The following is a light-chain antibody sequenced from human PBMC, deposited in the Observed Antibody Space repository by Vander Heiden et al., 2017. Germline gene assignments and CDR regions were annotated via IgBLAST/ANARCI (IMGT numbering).Light chain of an antibody. J-gene: IGLJ3*02. V-gene: IGLV3-21*02. Sequence: SYELTQPPSVSAAPGLAARITRGGHNIGSKSVHWYQQKPGQAPVLVVYDDSDRHSGIPERFSGSNSGNTATLTISRVEAGDEADYYCQVWDSSSDHWVFGGGTKLTVL. CDR1: NIGSKS. CDR2: DDS. CDR3: QVWDSSSDHWV.